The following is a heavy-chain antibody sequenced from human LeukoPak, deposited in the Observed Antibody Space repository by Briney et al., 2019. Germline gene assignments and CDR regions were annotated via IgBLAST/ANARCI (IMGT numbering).Heavy chain of an antibody. CDR3: ARDQEPYCGGDCFSSWFDP. V-gene: IGHV4-4*02. CDR2: IYHSGST. Sequence: NPGGSLRLSCAASGFTFSSYTMNWVRQAPGKGLEWIGEIYHSGSTNYNPSLKSRVTISVDTSKSQFSLKLSSVTAADTAVYYCARDQEPYCGGDCFSSWFDPWGQGTLVTVSS. J-gene: IGHJ5*02. CDR1: GFTFSSYTM. D-gene: IGHD2-21*01.